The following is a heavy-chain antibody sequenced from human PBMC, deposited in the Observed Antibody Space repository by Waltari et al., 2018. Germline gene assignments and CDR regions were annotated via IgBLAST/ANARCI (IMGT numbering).Heavy chain of an antibody. V-gene: IGHV1-69*01. CDR3: ATDTSPPY. CDR2: IIPKIGAS. J-gene: IGHJ4*02. Sequence: QVQLVQSGAEVKKPGSSVKVSCKASGGPFGRFAISWVRQAAGEGLEWMGGIIPKIGASNYAQKFQGRVTITADDSTRIAYMEVSSLSFEDTAVYSCATDTSPPYWGQGTLVIVSS. CDR1: GGPFGRFA. D-gene: IGHD2-2*01.